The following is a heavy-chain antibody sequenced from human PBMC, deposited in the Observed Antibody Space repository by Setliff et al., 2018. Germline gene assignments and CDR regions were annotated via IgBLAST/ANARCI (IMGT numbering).Heavy chain of an antibody. CDR3: ARETSAARLWGPFDY. CDR1: GGSISSGGYY. Sequence: TLSLTCTVSGGSISSGGYYWSWIRQHPGKGLEWIGYIYYSGSTYYNPSLKSRVTISVDTSKNQFSLKLSSVTAADTAVYYCARETSAARLWGPFDYWGQGTLVTVSS. J-gene: IGHJ4*02. D-gene: IGHD6-6*01. CDR2: IYYSGST. V-gene: IGHV4-31*03.